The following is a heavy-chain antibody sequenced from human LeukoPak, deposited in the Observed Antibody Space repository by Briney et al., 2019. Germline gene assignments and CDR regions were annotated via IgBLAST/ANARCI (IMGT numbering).Heavy chain of an antibody. D-gene: IGHD6-13*01. CDR2: ISSSSSYI. V-gene: IGHV3-21*01. CDR3: ARGIAAAGTDY. Sequence: GGSLRLSCAASGFTFSSYSMNWVRQAPGKGLEWVSSISSSSSYIYYADSVKGRFTISRDNAKNSLYLQMNSLRAEDTAVYYCARGIAAAGTDYWGQGTLVTVSS. CDR1: GFTFSSYS. J-gene: IGHJ4*02.